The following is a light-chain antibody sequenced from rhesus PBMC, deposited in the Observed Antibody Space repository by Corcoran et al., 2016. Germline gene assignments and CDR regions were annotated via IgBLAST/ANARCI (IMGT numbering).Light chain of an antibody. CDR3: LQYSSSPWT. CDR2: KAS. CDR1: QSISSW. J-gene: IGKJ1*01. V-gene: IGKV1-22*01. Sequence: DIQMTQSPSSLSASVGDTVTITCRASQSISSWLDWYQQKPGNAPKLLIYKASSLQSGGPSRFSGSVTGTDFNLTISSLPPADFATYYCLQYSSSPWTFGQGTKVEIK.